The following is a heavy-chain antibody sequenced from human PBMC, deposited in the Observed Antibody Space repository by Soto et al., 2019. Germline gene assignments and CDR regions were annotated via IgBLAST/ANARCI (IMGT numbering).Heavy chain of an antibody. CDR3: ARHGESCSSTSCTWQQNDNHLTLTRAFDI. V-gene: IGHV4-39*01. Sequence: QLQLQESGPGLVKPSETLSLTCTVSGGSISSSSYYWGWIRQPPGKGLEWIGSIYYSGSTYYNPSLKSRVTITVDTSKKQFSLKLSSVTAADTAVYYCARHGESCSSTSCTWQQNDNHLTLTRAFDIWGQGTMVTVSS. J-gene: IGHJ3*02. CDR1: GGSISSSSYY. CDR2: IYYSGST. D-gene: IGHD2-2*01.